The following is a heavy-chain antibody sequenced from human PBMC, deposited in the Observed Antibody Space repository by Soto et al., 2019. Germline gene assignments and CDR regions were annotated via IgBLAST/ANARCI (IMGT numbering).Heavy chain of an antibody. Sequence: QVQLQESGPGLVKPSQTLSLTCTVSGGSISSGGYYWSWIRQHPGKGLEWIGYIYYSGSTYYNPSLKSRVTISVDTSNNQLSLKLSSVTAADTAVYYCAREAAGILNWFDPWGQGTRVTVSS. D-gene: IGHD6-25*01. CDR1: GGSISSGGYY. CDR3: AREAAGILNWFDP. V-gene: IGHV4-31*03. J-gene: IGHJ5*02. CDR2: IYYSGST.